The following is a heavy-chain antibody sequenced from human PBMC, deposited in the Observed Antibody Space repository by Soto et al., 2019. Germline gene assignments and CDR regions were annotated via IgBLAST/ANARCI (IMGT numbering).Heavy chain of an antibody. CDR1: GFTFSSYA. J-gene: IGHJ6*02. V-gene: IGHV3-23*01. D-gene: IGHD3-9*01. Sequence: GGSLRLSCAASGFTFSSYAMNWVRQAPGKGLEWVSSISGSDGSTYYADSVKGRFTISRDNSKNTLYLQMNSLRAEDTAVYYCARDQRYYDFLTGYPAPYSYYYGMDVWGQGTTVTVSS. CDR2: ISGSDGST. CDR3: ARDQRYYDFLTGYPAPYSYYYGMDV.